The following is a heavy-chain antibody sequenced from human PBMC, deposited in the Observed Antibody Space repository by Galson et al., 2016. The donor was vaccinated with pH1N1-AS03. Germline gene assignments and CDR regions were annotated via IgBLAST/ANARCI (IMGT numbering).Heavy chain of an antibody. Sequence: SLRLSCAASGSTFSSYSIHRVRQAPGKGPEYVSAISSDGDTYYTDSVKGRFTISRDKSKNTVYLQMGSLRPEDVAVYYCAREAEHYYYALDVWGQGTTVTVSS. CDR2: ISSDGDT. V-gene: IGHV3-64*02. J-gene: IGHJ6*02. CDR3: AREAEHYYYALDV. CDR1: GSTFSSYS.